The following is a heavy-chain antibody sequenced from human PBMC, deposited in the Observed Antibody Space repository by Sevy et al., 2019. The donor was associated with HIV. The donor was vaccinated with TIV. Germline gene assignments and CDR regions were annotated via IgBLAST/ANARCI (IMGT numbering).Heavy chain of an antibody. V-gene: IGHV3-23*01. CDR3: AKNSRAAVTTGLYY. CDR2: ISGSGNST. J-gene: IGHJ4*02. Sequence: GGSLRLSCAASGFIFSSYAMSWVCQAPGKGLEWVSGISGSGNSTYYADSVKGRFTISRDNSKNTLYLQMNSLRAEDAAVYYCAKNSRAAVTTGLYYWGQGTLVTVSS. CDR1: GFIFSSYA. D-gene: IGHD4-17*01.